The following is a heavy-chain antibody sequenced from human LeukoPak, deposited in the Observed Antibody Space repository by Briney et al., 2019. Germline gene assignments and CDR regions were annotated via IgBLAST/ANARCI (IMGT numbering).Heavy chain of an antibody. V-gene: IGHV4-61*02. J-gene: IGHJ4*02. D-gene: IGHD3-3*01. Sequence: SETLSLTCTVSGGSISSGSYYWSWIRQPAGKGLEWIGRIYTSGSTNYNPSLKSRVTISVDTSKNQFSLKLSSVTAADTAVYYCARLPFWSGSPPYWGQGTLVTVSS. CDR2: IYTSGST. CDR1: GGSISSGSYY. CDR3: ARLPFWSGSPPY.